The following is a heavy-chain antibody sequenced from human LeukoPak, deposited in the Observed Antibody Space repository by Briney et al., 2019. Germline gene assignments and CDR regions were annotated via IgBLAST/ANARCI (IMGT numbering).Heavy chain of an antibody. D-gene: IGHD3-22*01. CDR3: AREGSYDSAGYYYGY. CDR1: GFTFSSYW. Sequence: GGSLRLSCAASGFTFSSYWMHWVRQAPGKGLVWVSRINSDGSITTYADSVRGRFTISRDNAKKSLYLQMNSLRAEDTAVYYCAREGSYDSAGYYYGYWGQGTLVTVSS. V-gene: IGHV3-74*01. J-gene: IGHJ4*02. CDR2: INSDGSIT.